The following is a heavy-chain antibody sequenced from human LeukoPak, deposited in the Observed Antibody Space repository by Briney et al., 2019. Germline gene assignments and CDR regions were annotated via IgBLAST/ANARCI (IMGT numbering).Heavy chain of an antibody. V-gene: IGHV3-43*01. D-gene: IGHD6-13*01. CDR1: GFTFDDYT. Sequence: GGSLRVSCAASGFTFDDYTMHWVRQAPGKGLEWVSLISWDGGSTYYADSVKGRFTISRDNSKNSLYLQMNSLRTEDTALYYCAKEGSHISSSWYNYWGQGTLVTVSS. J-gene: IGHJ4*02. CDR2: ISWDGGST. CDR3: AKEGSHISSSWYNY.